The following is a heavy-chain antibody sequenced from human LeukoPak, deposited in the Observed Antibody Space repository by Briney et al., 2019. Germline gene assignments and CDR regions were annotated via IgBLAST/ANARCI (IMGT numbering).Heavy chain of an antibody. D-gene: IGHD4-11*01. CDR2: ISSNGGST. Sequence: QAGGSLRLSCAASGFTFSSYAMHWVRQAPGKGLEYVSAISSNGGSTYYANSVKGRFTISRDNSKNTLYLQMGSLRAEDMAVYYCARDFGLGNYPAKGPGPPDYWGQGTLVTVSS. V-gene: IGHV3-64*01. J-gene: IGHJ4*02. CDR3: ARDFGLGNYPAKGPGPPDY. CDR1: GFTFSSYA.